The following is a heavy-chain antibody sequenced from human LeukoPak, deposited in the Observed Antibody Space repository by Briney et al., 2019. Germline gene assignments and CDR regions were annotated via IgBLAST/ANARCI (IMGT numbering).Heavy chain of an antibody. D-gene: IGHD3-22*01. CDR1: GYTFTSYG. J-gene: IGHJ4*02. CDR2: ISAYNGNT. Sequence: GASVKVSCKASGYTFTSYGISWVRQAPGQGLEWMGWISAYNGNTNYAQKLQGRVTMTTDTSTSTAYMELRSLRSDDTAVYYCARDSGGPNDDYYDSSGYYSGFDYWGQGTLVTVSS. CDR3: ARDSGGPNDDYYDSSGYYSGFDY. V-gene: IGHV1-18*01.